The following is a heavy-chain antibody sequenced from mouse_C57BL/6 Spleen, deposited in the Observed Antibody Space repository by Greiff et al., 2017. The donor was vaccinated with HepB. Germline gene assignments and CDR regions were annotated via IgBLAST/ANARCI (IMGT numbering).Heavy chain of an antibody. CDR1: GFNIKDDY. Sequence: EVQLQQSGAELVRPGASVKLSCTASGFNIKDDYMHWVKQRPEQGLEWIGWIDPENGDTEYASKFQGKATITADTSSNTAYLQLSSLTSEDTAVYYGTTEAAQAPYYYAMDYWGQGTSVTVSS. V-gene: IGHV14-4*01. D-gene: IGHD3-2*02. J-gene: IGHJ4*01. CDR2: IDPENGDT. CDR3: TTEAAQAPYYYAMDY.